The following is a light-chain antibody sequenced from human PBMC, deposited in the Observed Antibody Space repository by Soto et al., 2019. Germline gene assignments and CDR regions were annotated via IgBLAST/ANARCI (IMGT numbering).Light chain of an antibody. J-gene: IGLJ1*01. CDR1: SSDVGAYNY. CDR3: SSFAGSNNFHYV. V-gene: IGLV2-8*01. CDR2: EVT. Sequence: QSVLTQPASVSGSPGQSITISCTGTSSDVGAYNYVSWYQHHPGKVPKLLIYEVTNRPSGVSDRFSGSKSGNTASLTVSGLQAEDEADYSGSSFAGSNNFHYVLRTGTKVTLL.